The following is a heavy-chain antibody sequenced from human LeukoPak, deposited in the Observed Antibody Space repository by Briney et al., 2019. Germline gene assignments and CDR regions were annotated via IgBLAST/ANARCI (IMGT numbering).Heavy chain of an antibody. D-gene: IGHD6-19*01. Sequence: GASVKVSFKASVYTFTGYYMHWVRQAPGQGLAWMGWINPNSGGTNYAQKFQGRVTMTRDTSISTAYMELSRLRSDDTAVYYWARDLEWLGYFDLWGRGTLVTVSS. CDR2: INPNSGGT. V-gene: IGHV1-2*02. CDR3: ARDLEWLGYFDL. CDR1: VYTFTGYY. J-gene: IGHJ2*01.